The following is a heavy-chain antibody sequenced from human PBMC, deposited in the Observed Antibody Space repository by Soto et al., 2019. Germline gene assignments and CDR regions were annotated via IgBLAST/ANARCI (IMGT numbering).Heavy chain of an antibody. Sequence: QVQLVQSGAEVKKPGASVKVSCKASGYTFTGYYIHWVRQAPGQGLEWMGWINPNSGGSNYAQKFQGRVTMTRDTSISTVYMELSRLRSDDTAVYYCARATGVNYNYYGMDVWGQGTTVTVSS. J-gene: IGHJ6*02. CDR1: GYTFTGYY. CDR3: ARATGVNYNYYGMDV. CDR2: INPNSGGS. V-gene: IGHV1-2*02. D-gene: IGHD3-10*01.